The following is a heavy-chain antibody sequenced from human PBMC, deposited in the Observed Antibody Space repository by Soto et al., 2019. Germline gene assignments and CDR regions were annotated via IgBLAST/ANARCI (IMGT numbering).Heavy chain of an antibody. Sequence: GGSLRLSCTASEFTFSNYAMSWVRQAPWKGLEWVSGLSADGGGTYYAESVKGRFTISRDNSKNTLYVQMNGLRGEDTAVYYCAKCAVLLTTSGGWCNWFDTWGQGTLVTVSS. J-gene: IGHJ5*02. V-gene: IGHV3-23*01. CDR2: LSADGGGT. CDR1: EFTFSNYA. D-gene: IGHD2-21*01. CDR3: AKCAVLLTTSGGWCNWFDT.